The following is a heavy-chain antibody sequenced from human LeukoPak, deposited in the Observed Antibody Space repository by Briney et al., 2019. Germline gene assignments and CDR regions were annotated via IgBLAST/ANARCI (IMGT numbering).Heavy chain of an antibody. V-gene: IGHV3-49*03. CDR1: GFTFDNYA. CDR3: VRYSGDADY. J-gene: IGHJ4*02. Sequence: RPGGSLRLSCTASGFTFDNYAMSWFRQAPGKGLEWVGFIRSKIYGGTTEYAASVKGRFTISRDDSKSIAYLQMTSLKSEDTAVYYCVRYSGDADYWGQGTLVTVYS. CDR2: IRSKIYGGTT. D-gene: IGHD5-12*01.